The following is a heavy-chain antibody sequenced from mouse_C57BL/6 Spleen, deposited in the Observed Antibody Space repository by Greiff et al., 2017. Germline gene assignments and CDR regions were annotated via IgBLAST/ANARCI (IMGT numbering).Heavy chain of an antibody. CDR3: TSTSQATYFDD. D-gene: IGHD3-2*02. Sequence: QVQLQQSGAELARPGASVKLSCKASGYTFTSYGIRWVKQRTGQGLEWIGEIYPRSGSTYYNEKFKSKATLTADKSSSTAYMELRSLTSEDAAVYFCTSTSQATYFDDWGTGTTLTVSS. CDR2: IYPRSGST. V-gene: IGHV1-81*01. CDR1: GYTFTSYG. J-gene: IGHJ2*01.